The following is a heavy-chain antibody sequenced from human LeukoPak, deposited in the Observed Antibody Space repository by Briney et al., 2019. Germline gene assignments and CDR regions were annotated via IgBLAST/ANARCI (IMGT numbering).Heavy chain of an antibody. CDR2: IKQYGSEK. CDR3: AREGKGYYYDSSGYYFDY. Sequence: PGGSLRLSCAASGFTFSSYWMSWVRQAPGKGLEWVANIKQYGSEKYYVDSVKGRFTISRDNAKNSLYLQMNSLRAEDTAVYYCAREGKGYYYDSSGYYFDYWGQGTLVTVSS. V-gene: IGHV3-7*01. J-gene: IGHJ4*02. CDR1: GFTFSSYW. D-gene: IGHD3-22*01.